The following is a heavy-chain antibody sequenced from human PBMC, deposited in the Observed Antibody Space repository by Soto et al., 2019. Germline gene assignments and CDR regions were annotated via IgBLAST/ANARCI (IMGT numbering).Heavy chain of an antibody. CDR2: ISSSSSTI. D-gene: IGHD2-15*01. Sequence: VGSLRLSCAASGFTFSSYSMNWVRQAPGKGLEWVSYISSSSSTIYYADSVKGRFTISRDNSKNTLYLQMNSLRAEDTAVYYCAAHCSGGSCYSEGNYYGMDVWGQGTTVTVSS. CDR1: GFTFSSYS. CDR3: AAHCSGGSCYSEGNYYGMDV. J-gene: IGHJ6*02. V-gene: IGHV3-48*01.